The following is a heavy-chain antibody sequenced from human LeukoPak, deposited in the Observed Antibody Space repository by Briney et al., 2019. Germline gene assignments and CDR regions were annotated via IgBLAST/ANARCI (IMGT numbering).Heavy chain of an antibody. V-gene: IGHV3-30*01. J-gene: IGHJ6*03. CDR3: ARDLPYKGGWTHCMDV. D-gene: IGHD6-19*01. CDR2: MSNDGSEI. CDR1: GFTFSSYA. Sequence: GGSLRLSCAASGFTFSSYAMHWVRQAPGKGLEWVAVMSNDGSEIYYADSVKGRFTISRDSSKNTLYLQMDSLRPEDTAVYYCARDLPYKGGWTHCMDVWGKGTMVTVSS.